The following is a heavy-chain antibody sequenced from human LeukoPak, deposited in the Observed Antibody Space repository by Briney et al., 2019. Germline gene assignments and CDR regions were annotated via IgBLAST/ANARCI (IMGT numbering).Heavy chain of an antibody. J-gene: IGHJ4*02. D-gene: IGHD6-13*01. CDR1: GFTFSNAW. V-gene: IGHV3-15*01. Sequence: PGGSLRLSCAASGFTFSNAWMSWFRQAPGKGLEWVGRIKSKTDGGTTDYAAPVKGRFTISRDDSKNTLYLQMNSLKTEDTAVYYCTTGDSSSWPPAYYFDYWGQGTLVTVSS. CDR3: TTGDSSSWPPAYYFDY. CDR2: IKSKTDGGTT.